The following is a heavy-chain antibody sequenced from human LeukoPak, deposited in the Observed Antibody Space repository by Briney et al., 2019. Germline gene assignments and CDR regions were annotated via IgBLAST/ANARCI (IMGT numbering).Heavy chain of an antibody. J-gene: IGHJ4*02. V-gene: IGHV1-3*01. CDR2: INAGNGNT. Sequence: ASVKVSCKASGYTFTSYAMHWVRQAPGQRLEWVGWINAGNGNTKYSQKFQGRVTITRDTSASTAYMELSSLRSEDTAVYYCARSFIVVVPAAVDYWGQGTLVTVSS. D-gene: IGHD2-2*01. CDR1: GYTFTSYA. CDR3: ARSFIVVVPAAVDY.